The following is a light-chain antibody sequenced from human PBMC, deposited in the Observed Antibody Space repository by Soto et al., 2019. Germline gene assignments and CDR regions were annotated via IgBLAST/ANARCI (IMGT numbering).Light chain of an antibody. CDR3: QQRSNWPR. J-gene: IGKJ5*01. V-gene: IGKV3-11*01. Sequence: EIVLTQSPATLSLSPGERATLSCRASQSVSSNLAWYQQKPGQAPRLLIYDASNRATGIPARFSGSGSGTDFTLTISSLDPEDFAVYYCQQRSNWPRFGQGTRLEIK. CDR1: QSVSSN. CDR2: DAS.